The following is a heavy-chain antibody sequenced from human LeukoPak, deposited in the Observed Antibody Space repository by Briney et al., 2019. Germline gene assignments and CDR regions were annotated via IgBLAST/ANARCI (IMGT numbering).Heavy chain of an antibody. Sequence: GGSLRLSCAASGFTFSSYNMNWVRQAPGKGLEWVSYISSSSSNIYYADSVKGRFTISRDNAKNSLYLQMNNLRVEDTAMYYCAGGTGFIIKDWGQGTLVTVSS. CDR3: AGGTGFIIKD. D-gene: IGHD3-9*01. J-gene: IGHJ4*02. V-gene: IGHV3-48*04. CDR2: ISSSSSNI. CDR1: GFTFSSYN.